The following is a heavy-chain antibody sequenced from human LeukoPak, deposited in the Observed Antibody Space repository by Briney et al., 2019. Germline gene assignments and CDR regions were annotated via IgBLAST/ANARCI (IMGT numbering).Heavy chain of an antibody. CDR1: GFIFSSFA. V-gene: IGHV3-23*01. CDR3: AKGPKYYFDNSGYYYLDY. CDR2: ISGSGDNT. D-gene: IGHD3-22*01. J-gene: IGHJ4*02. Sequence: GGSLRLSCAATGFIFSSFAMSWVRQAPGGGLEWVSAISGSGDNTYYADSVKGRSTISRDNSKSTLYLQMNSLRAEDTAVYYCAKGPKYYFDNSGYYYLDYWGQGALVTVSS.